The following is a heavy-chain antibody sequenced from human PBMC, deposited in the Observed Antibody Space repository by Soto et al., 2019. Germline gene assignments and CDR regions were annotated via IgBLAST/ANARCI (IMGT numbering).Heavy chain of an antibody. CDR2: IYYSGTT. J-gene: IGHJ3*02. V-gene: IGHV4-30-4*01. CDR3: ARAPYRGTNSRGAFDM. D-gene: IGHD2-8*01. CDR1: GDSISSGDYY. Sequence: QVQLQESGPGLVKPSQTLSLTCTVYGDSISSGDYYWTWIRQPPGKGLEWIGYIYYSGTTYYNPSLKSRVTMSVDTSKNQFSLELSSVTAADTAVYYCARAPYRGTNSRGAFDMWGQGTMVNVSS.